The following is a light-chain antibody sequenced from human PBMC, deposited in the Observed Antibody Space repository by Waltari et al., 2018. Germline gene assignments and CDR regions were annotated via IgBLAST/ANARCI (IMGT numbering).Light chain of an antibody. CDR3: SSYTRVSASVV. V-gene: IGLV2-14*03. Sequence: QSALTQPASVSGSPGQSITISCTGTSSDIGTYNSASWYQQHPGRPPKLIIYDVSKRPSGVSIRFSGAKSDNTASLTISGLQAEDEADYYCSSYTRVSASVVFGGGTKLTVL. CDR1: SSDIGTYNS. J-gene: IGLJ3*02. CDR2: DVS.